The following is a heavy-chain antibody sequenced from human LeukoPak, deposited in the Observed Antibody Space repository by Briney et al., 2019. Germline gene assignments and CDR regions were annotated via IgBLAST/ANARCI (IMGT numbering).Heavy chain of an antibody. CDR1: GYTFTSYD. CDR2: IIPIFGTA. D-gene: IGHD4-23*01. CDR3: ASLAGSNGY. V-gene: IGHV1-69*05. J-gene: IGHJ4*02. Sequence: ASVKVSCKASGYTFTSYDINWVRQAPGQGLGWMGGIIPIFGTANYAQKFQGRVTITTDESTSTAYMELSSLRSEDTAVYYCASLAGSNGYWGQGTLVTVSS.